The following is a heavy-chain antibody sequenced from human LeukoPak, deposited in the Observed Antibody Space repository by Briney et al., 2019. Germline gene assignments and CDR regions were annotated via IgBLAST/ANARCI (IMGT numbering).Heavy chain of an antibody. CDR3: GKDRPGAAIDY. D-gene: IGHD1-26*01. J-gene: IGHJ4*02. V-gene: IGHV3-30*18. CDR1: GFTFSSYG. Sequence: GGSLRLSCAASGFTFSSYGMHWVRQAPGKGLEWVAVISYDGSNKYYADSVKGRFTISRDNSKNTLYLQMNSLRAEDTAVYYCGKDRPGAAIDYWGQGTLVTVSS. CDR2: ISYDGSNK.